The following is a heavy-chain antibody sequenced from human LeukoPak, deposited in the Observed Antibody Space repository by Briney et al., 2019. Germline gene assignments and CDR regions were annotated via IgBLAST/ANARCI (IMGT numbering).Heavy chain of an antibody. J-gene: IGHJ4*02. D-gene: IGHD1-1*01. V-gene: IGHV4-34*01. CDR3: ALDWNGESVLEY. CDR1: GGSFSGYY. Sequence: SETLSLTCAPYGGSFSGYYWSWIRQPPGEGLEWIGGIHHSGSTNYNPSLKSRLTISVDTSNNQFSLRMTSVTAADTAVYYCALDWNGESVLEYWGQGILVTVSS. CDR2: IHHSGST.